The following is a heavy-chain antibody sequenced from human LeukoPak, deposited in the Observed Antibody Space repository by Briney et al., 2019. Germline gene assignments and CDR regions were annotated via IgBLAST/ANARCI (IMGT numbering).Heavy chain of an antibody. Sequence: GGSLRLSCAASGFTFSTYGMHWVRQAPGKGLEWVSIISYDGSNKYYADSVTGRFTISRDNSKHTLYLHMNSLRAEDTAVYYCARTYYYDRGGFYPDYWGQETLVTVSS. J-gene: IGHJ4*02. D-gene: IGHD3-22*01. V-gene: IGHV3-30*03. CDR2: ISYDGSNK. CDR1: GFTFSTYG. CDR3: ARTYYYDRGGFYPDY.